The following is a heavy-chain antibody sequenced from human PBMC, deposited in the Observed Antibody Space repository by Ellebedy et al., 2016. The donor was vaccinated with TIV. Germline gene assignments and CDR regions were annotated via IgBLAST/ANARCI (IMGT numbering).Heavy chain of an antibody. J-gene: IGHJ4*02. CDR3: ARSSSGYHYY. D-gene: IGHD3-22*01. Sequence: ISCADSLKGRFTISRDNAKSSVSLRMNSLRTEDTATYYCARSSSGYHYYWGQGTLVSVSS. V-gene: IGHV3-21*01. CDR2: I.